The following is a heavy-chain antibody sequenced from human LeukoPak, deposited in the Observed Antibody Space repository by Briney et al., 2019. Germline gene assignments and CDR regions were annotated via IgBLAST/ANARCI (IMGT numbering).Heavy chain of an antibody. D-gene: IGHD4-17*01. Sequence: ASVKVSCKASGYTFTGYYMHWVRQAPGQGLVWMGWINPNSGGTNYAQKFQGRVTMTRDTSISTAYMELSRLRSDDTAVYYCARGGLTTMTTLLSYWGQGSLVTVSS. J-gene: IGHJ4*02. CDR3: ARGGLTTMTTLLSY. CDR1: GYTFTGYY. CDR2: INPNSGGT. V-gene: IGHV1-2*02.